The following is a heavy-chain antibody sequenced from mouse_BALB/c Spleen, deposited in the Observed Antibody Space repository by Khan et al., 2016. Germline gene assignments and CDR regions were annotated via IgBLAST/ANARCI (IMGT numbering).Heavy chain of an antibody. CDR3: ARKKSSYYFDY. V-gene: IGHV14-1*02. CDR2: IDPENGNT. D-gene: IGHD6-1*01. CDR1: GFNIKDYY. Sequence: VQLQQSGAELVRPGALVKLSCKASGFNIKDYYMHWVKQRPEQGLEWIGWIDPENGNTIYDPKFQGKASITADTSSNTAYLQISSLTSEDTAVYDCARKKSSYYFDYWGQGTTLTVAS. J-gene: IGHJ2*01.